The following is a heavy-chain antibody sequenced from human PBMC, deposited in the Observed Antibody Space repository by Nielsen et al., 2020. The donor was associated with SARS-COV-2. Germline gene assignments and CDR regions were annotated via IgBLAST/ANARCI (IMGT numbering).Heavy chain of an antibody. Sequence: GASLRLSCAASGFTLSSYSMNWVRQAPGKGLEWVSSISSSSSYIYYADSVKGRFTISRDNAKNSLYLQMNSLRAEDTAVYYCVSQGVCSSTSCYGIMDYWGQGTLVTVSS. CDR3: VSQGVCSSTSCYGIMDY. J-gene: IGHJ4*02. CDR2: ISSSSSYI. V-gene: IGHV3-21*01. CDR1: GFTLSSYS. D-gene: IGHD2-2*01.